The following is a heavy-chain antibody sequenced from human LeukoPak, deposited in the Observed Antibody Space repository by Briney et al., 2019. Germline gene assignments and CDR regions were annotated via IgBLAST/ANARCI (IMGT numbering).Heavy chain of an antibody. CDR3: ARDISWWGSGASPADH. Sequence: ASVKVSCKTSGYTFIAYYLHWVRQAPGQGLEWMGWLNPGPGGTLYAQKFQGRVTMTRDMSMTTAYMELSRLRSDDTAVYYCARDISWWGSGASPADHWGQGTLVTVSS. CDR2: LNPGPGGT. V-gene: IGHV1-2*02. J-gene: IGHJ4*02. D-gene: IGHD3-10*01. CDR1: GYTFIAYY.